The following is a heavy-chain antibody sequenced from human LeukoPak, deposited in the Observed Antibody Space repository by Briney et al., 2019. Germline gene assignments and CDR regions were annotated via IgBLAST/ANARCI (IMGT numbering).Heavy chain of an antibody. J-gene: IGHJ4*02. V-gene: IGHV3-7*03. Sequence: GGSLRLSCAASGFIFSSYWMSWVRQAPGKGLEWVANIKEDGSEKYYVDSVKGRFTISRDNAKNSLYLQTNSLRAEDTAVYYCARPYDGYDLVPFDYWGQGTLVTVSS. CDR3: ARPYDGYDLVPFDY. D-gene: IGHD5-12*01. CDR2: IKEDGSEK. CDR1: GFIFSSYW.